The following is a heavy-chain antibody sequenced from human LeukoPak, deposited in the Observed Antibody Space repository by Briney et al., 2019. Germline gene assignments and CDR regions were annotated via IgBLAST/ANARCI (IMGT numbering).Heavy chain of an antibody. CDR2: IIPIHGIA. CDR1: GGTFSSYA. J-gene: IGHJ4*02. Sequence: ASVKVSCKASGGTFSSYAISWVRQAPGQGLEWMGRIIPIHGIANYAQKFQGRVTITADKSTSTAYMELSSLRSEDTAVYYCAREDCSGGSCYHVDYWGQGTLVTVSS. D-gene: IGHD2-15*01. CDR3: AREDCSGGSCYHVDY. V-gene: IGHV1-69*04.